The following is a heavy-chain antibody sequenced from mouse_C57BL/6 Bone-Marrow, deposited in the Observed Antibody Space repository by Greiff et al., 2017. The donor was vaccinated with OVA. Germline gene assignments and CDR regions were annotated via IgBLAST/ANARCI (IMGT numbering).Heavy chain of an antibody. V-gene: IGHV1-63*01. Sequence: QVQLQQSGAELVRPGTSVKMSCKASGYTFTNYWIGWAKQRPGHGLEWIGDIYPGGGYTNYNEKFKGKATLTADKSSSTAYMQFSSLTSEDSAIYYCARRRNWGYCDVWGTGTTVTVSS. CDR1: GYTFTNYW. D-gene: IGHD4-1*01. J-gene: IGHJ1*03. CDR3: ARRRNWGYCDV. CDR2: IYPGGGYT.